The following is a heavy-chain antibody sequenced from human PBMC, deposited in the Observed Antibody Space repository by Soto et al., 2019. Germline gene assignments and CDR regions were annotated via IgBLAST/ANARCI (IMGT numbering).Heavy chain of an antibody. D-gene: IGHD3-22*01. Sequence: QTXGSLRLSCAASGFTFSSYWMNWVRQVPEKGLEWVSRSNSDGSSTSYVDSVKGRFTISRDNVQNTLYLQMNSLSAEDTAVYYCARGSYYYDSNGYLNYFDYWGRGTLVTVSS. CDR2: SNSDGSST. J-gene: IGHJ4*02. CDR1: GFTFSSYW. V-gene: IGHV3-74*01. CDR3: ARGSYYYDSNGYLNYFDY.